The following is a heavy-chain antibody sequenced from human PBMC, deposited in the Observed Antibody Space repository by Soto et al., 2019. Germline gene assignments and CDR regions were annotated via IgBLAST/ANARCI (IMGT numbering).Heavy chain of an antibody. V-gene: IGHV4-39*01. CDR1: GGSISSSSYY. CDR2: IYYSGST. CDR3: ARQFEVIRDIVVVPAAPFDP. J-gene: IGHJ5*02. D-gene: IGHD2-2*01. Sequence: QLQLQESGPGLVKPSETLSLTCTVSGGSISSSSYYWGWIRQPPGKGLEWIGSIYYSGSTYYNPSLKSRVTISVDTSKNQFSLKLSSVTAADTAVYYCARQFEVIRDIVVVPAAPFDPWGQGTLVTVSS.